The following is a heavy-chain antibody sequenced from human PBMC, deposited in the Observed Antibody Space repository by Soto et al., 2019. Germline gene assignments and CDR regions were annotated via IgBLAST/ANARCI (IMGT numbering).Heavy chain of an antibody. CDR1: GFTFDDYA. D-gene: IGHD3-16*01. Sequence: EVQLVESGGGLVQPGRSLRLSCAASGFTFDDYAMHWVRQAPGKGLEWVSGIRWNSGSLGYADSVKGRFTISRDNAKNSLYLQTTSLRAEDTVLYYCAKDPGDCNLFEYWGQGTLVIVSS. CDR3: AKDPGDCNLFEY. CDR2: IRWNSGSL. V-gene: IGHV3-9*01. J-gene: IGHJ4*02.